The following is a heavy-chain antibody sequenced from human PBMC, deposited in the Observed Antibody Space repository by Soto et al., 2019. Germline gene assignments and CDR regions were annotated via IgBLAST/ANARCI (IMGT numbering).Heavy chain of an antibody. D-gene: IGHD6-13*01. Sequence: QVQLQQWGAGLLKPSETLSLTCEVYGGSLSNSYWSWIRQSPGKGLEWIGEISHSGSTNHNPSLKSRVTLSFDASKKQFSLRLDSVTAADTAMYFCARRSLQQGSGGGGFDIWVQGTMVTVSP. CDR1: GGSLSNSY. V-gene: IGHV4-34*01. CDR3: ARRSLQQGSGGGGFDI. CDR2: ISHSGST. J-gene: IGHJ3*02.